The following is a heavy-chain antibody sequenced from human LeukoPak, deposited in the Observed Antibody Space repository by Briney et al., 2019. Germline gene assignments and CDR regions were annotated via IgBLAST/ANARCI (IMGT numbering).Heavy chain of an antibody. Sequence: GESLKISCKGSGYSFTSYWIGWVRQMPGKGLEWMGIIYPGDSDTRYSPSFQGQVTISADKSISTAYLQWSSLKASDTAMYYCATARPITIFTPDAFDIWGQGTMVTVSS. CDR3: ATARPITIFTPDAFDI. J-gene: IGHJ3*02. V-gene: IGHV5-51*01. D-gene: IGHD3-9*01. CDR1: GYSFTSYW. CDR2: IYPGDSDT.